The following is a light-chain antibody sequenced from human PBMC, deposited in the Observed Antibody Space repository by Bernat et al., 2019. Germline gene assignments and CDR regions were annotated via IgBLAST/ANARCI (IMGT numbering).Light chain of an antibody. CDR3: ETWDSSLSAVV. V-gene: IGLV1-51*02. CDR2: END. J-gene: IGLJ2*01. Sequence: QSVLTQPPSVSAAPGQRVTISCSGSSSNIGNNYVYWYQQLPGTAPKLLIYENDKRPSEIPDRFSGSKSGTSGTLGITGLQTGDEADYYCETWDSSLSAVVFGGRTKLTVL. CDR1: SSNIGNNY.